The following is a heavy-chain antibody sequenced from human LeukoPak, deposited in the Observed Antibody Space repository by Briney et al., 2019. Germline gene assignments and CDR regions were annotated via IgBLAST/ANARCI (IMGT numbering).Heavy chain of an antibody. V-gene: IGHV4-61*02. CDR1: GDSISSGSYY. D-gene: IGHD3-9*01. CDR3: AREFNYDILTGYYYDAFDI. Sequence: PSQTLSLTCTVSGDSISSGSYYWSWIRQPAGKGLEWIGRIYTSGSTNYNPSLKSRVTISVDTSKNQFSLKLSSVTAADTAVYYCAREFNYDILTGYYYDAFDIWGQGTMVTVSS. CDR2: IYTSGST. J-gene: IGHJ3*02.